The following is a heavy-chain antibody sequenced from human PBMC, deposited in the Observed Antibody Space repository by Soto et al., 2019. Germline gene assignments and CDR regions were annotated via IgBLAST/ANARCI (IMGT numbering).Heavy chain of an antibody. D-gene: IGHD6-25*01. V-gene: IGHV3-7*01. Sequence: EVQLVESGGDLVQPGGSLRLSCAASGFTFNSYGMSWVRQAPGKGLQWVANIKEDGSEKYYVDSVKGRFTISRDNAKNLLYLQMNSLGAGDTAMYYCARFTRRSSGDYWGQGTLVTVSP. CDR3: ARFTRRSSGDY. CDR1: GFTFNSYG. CDR2: IKEDGSEK. J-gene: IGHJ4*02.